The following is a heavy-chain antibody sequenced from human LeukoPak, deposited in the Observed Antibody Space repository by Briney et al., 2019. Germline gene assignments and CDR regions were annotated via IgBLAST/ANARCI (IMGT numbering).Heavy chain of an antibody. D-gene: IGHD2-15*01. Sequence: GASVKVSCKASGYTFTGYYMHWVRQAPGQGLEWMGWINPNSDFTNFAQNFQGRVTMTSDTSISTAYMELSRLRSDDTAVYYCARVISGGSPITASDYWGQGTLVTVSS. CDR1: GYTFTGYY. CDR3: ARVISGGSPITASDY. CDR2: INPNSDFT. V-gene: IGHV1-2*02. J-gene: IGHJ4*02.